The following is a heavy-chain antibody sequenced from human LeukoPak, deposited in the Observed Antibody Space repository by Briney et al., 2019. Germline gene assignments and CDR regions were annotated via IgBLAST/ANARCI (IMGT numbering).Heavy chain of an antibody. CDR2: IYTSGST. Sequence: SETLSLTCTVSGGSISSYYWSWIRQPAGKGLEWIGRIYTSGSTNYNPSLKSRVTISVDTSKNQFSLKLSSVTAADTAVYYCARGNYGSGSYYFDYWGQGTLVTVSS. V-gene: IGHV4-4*07. CDR1: GGSISSYY. D-gene: IGHD3-10*01. J-gene: IGHJ4*02. CDR3: ARGNYGSGSYYFDY.